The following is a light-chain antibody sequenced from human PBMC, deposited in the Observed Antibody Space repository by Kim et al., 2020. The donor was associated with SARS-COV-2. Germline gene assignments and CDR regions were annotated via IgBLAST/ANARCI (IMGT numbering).Light chain of an antibody. CDR1: SSDVDNYDH. CDR2: DVT. V-gene: IGLV2-18*02. CDR3: TSYTSTSTV. Sequence: PGQSVTISCSGTSSDVDNYDHGYWYQQSPGTAPQLLIYDVTIRPSGVPDRFSGSRSGDTASLTISGLQAEDAAYYYCTSYTSTSTVFGGGTQLTVL. J-gene: IGLJ2*01.